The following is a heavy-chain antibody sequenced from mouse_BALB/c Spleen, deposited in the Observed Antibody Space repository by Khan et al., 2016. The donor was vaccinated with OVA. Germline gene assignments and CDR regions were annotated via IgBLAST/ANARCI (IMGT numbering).Heavy chain of an antibody. D-gene: IGHD1-1*01. V-gene: IGHV5-6*01. J-gene: IGHJ3*01. CDR1: GFTFSTYG. CDR3: TRRAYYYDSEGFAY. CDR2: VSTGGSYT. Sequence: EVELVESGGDLVKPGGSLKLSCAASGFTFSTYGMSWVRQTPDKRLEWVATVSTGGSYTYYPDSVKGRFTISRDNAKNTLYLQMSGLKSEDTAIFYGTRRAYYYDSEGFAYWGQGTLVTVSA.